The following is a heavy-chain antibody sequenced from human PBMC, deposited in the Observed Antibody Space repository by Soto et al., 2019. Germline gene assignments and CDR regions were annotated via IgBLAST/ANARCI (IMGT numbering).Heavy chain of an antibody. Sequence: ASVKVSCRASGYTFTSYGLTWVRQAPGQGLEWMGWISAYNGNANYAQKCQGRVTMTTDTFTTTVFMELRSLRSADTAVYYCARETGTALGVTSAWFDPWGQGALVTLSS. J-gene: IGHJ5*02. CDR3: ARETGTALGVTSAWFDP. D-gene: IGHD1-1*01. V-gene: IGHV1-18*01. CDR1: GYTFTSYG. CDR2: ISAYNGNA.